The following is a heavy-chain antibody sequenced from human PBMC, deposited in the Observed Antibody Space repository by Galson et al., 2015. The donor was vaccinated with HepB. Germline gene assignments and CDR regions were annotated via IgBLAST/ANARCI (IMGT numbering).Heavy chain of an antibody. V-gene: IGHV4-4*02. D-gene: IGHD3-9*01. CDR1: GDSIISSNW. CDR3: ARLRLVLRFIAAFDI. J-gene: IGHJ3*02. CDR2: VHHNGST. Sequence: SETLSLTCAVSGDSIISSNWWTWVRQPPGKGLEWIAEVHHNGSTNYNPSLKSRVTISVDKSKKHFSLNLNSVTTADTAVYFCARLRLVLRFIAAFDIWGQGTKVTVSS.